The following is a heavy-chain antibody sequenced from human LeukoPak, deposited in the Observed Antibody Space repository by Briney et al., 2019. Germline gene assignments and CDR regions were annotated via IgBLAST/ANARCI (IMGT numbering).Heavy chain of an antibody. CDR3: ARVEGSGWFEYFDY. Sequence: ASVKVSCKASGGTFSSYAISWVRQAPGQGREWMGGIIPIFGTANYAQKFQGRVTITADESTSTAYMELSSLRSEDTAVYYCARVEGSGWFEYFDYWGQGTLVTVSS. CDR1: GGTFSSYA. CDR2: IIPIFGTA. D-gene: IGHD6-19*01. V-gene: IGHV1-69*13. J-gene: IGHJ4*02.